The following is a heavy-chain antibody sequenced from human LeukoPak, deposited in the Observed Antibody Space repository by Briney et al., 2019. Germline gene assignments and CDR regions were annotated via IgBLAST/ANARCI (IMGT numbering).Heavy chain of an antibody. CDR3: ARDPYSGTYGDTYYYYMDV. V-gene: IGHV3-23*01. J-gene: IGHJ6*03. Sequence: GGSLRLSCAASGLTFINFGMTWVRQAPGKGLEWVSAISGSDVITFYADSVKGRFTISRDNARNSLYLQMNSLRAEDTAVYYCARDPYSGTYGDTYYYYMDVWGKGTTVTISS. CDR1: GLTFINFG. CDR2: ISGSDVIT. D-gene: IGHD1-26*01.